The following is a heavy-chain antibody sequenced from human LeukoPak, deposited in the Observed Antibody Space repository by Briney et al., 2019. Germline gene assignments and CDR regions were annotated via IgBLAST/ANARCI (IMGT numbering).Heavy chain of an antibody. CDR1: AGSFSGYY. CDR2: INHSGST. V-gene: IGHV4-34*01. Sequence: SETLSLTCAVYAGSFSGYYWSWIRQPPGKGLEWIGEINHSGSTNYNPSLKSRVTISVDTSKNQFSLRLSSVTAADTAVYYCARATNYDFWSGYFSRSDYWGQGTLVTVSS. J-gene: IGHJ4*02. D-gene: IGHD3-3*01. CDR3: ARATNYDFWSGYFSRSDY.